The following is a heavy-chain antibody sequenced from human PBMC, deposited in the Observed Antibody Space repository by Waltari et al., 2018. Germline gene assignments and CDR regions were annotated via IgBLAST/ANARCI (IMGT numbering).Heavy chain of an antibody. J-gene: IGHJ4*02. CDR2: INSGNDYT. CDR1: GSTFTNYA. Sequence: QVQLVQSGTEVKKPGALVKVSCTASGSTFTNYAIHWVRQAPGQSLEWIGRINSGNDYTRYSQKFQGRVTITRNTSASTAYMELSSLRSEDRAVYYGTRDMIRGARTRVCDYWGQGTLVSVSS. CDR3: TRDMIRGARTRVCDY. D-gene: IGHD3-10*01. V-gene: IGHV1-3*01.